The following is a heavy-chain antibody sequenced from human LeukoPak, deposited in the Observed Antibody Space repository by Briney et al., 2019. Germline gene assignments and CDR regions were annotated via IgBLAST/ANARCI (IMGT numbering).Heavy chain of an antibody. D-gene: IGHD2-21*01. CDR2: ISGSSSGGST. Sequence: PGGSLRLSCAASGFTFSSSAMSWVRQAPGKGLEWVSNISGSSSGGSTFYADSVKGRFTISRDNSKNTLYLQMNSLRAEDTALYYCAKDTWQFAPDYYYYMDVWGKGTTVTVSS. J-gene: IGHJ6*03. CDR1: GFTFSSSA. CDR3: AKDTWQFAPDYYYYMDV. V-gene: IGHV3-23*01.